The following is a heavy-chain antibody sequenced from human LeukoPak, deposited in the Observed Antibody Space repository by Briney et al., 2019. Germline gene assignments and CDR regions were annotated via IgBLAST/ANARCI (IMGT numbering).Heavy chain of an antibody. D-gene: IGHD2-15*01. Sequence: GESLKISCKGSGYSFTSYWIGWVRQMPGKGLEWMGIIYPGDSDIRYSPSFQGQVSISADKSISTAYLQWSSLKASDTAMYYCARLGTYCSGGSCYSNYFDYWGQGTLVTVSS. J-gene: IGHJ4*02. CDR2: IYPGDSDI. V-gene: IGHV5-51*01. CDR3: ARLGTYCSGGSCYSNYFDY. CDR1: GYSFTSYW.